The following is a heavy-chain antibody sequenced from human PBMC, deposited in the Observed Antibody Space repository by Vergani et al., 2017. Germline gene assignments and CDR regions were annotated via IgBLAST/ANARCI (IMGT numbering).Heavy chain of an antibody. CDR2: ISSSSSYI. Sequence: GPSWVLSISSSSSYIYYADSVKGRFTISRDNAKNSLYLQMNSLRAEDTAVYYCARDRGIAARVSDYWGQGTLVTVSS. J-gene: IGHJ4*02. CDR3: ARDRGIAARVSDY. V-gene: IGHV3-21*01. D-gene: IGHD6-6*01.